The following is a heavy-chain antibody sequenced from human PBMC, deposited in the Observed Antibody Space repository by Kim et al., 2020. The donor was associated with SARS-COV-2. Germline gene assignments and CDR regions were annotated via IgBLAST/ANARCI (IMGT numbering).Heavy chain of an antibody. J-gene: IGHJ4*02. V-gene: IGHV3-11*01. CDR3: ARGDPNAAAGFY. CDR2: ISYSGDKT. D-gene: IGHD6-13*01. CDR1: GFTFSNYY. Sequence: GGSLRLSCAASGFTFSNYYMAWLRQAPGKGLEWVSYISYSGDKTYYADSVKGRFTVSRANAKNSLHLQLYGPRVDDTAVYYCARGDPNAAAGFYWGQGTL.